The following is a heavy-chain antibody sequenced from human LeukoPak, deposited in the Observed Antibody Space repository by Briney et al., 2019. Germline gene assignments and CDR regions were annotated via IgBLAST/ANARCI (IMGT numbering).Heavy chain of an antibody. J-gene: IGHJ4*02. CDR2: ISSTGGTI. D-gene: IGHD3-22*01. CDR3: ARGPRYYYDSSGYYYFDY. V-gene: IGHV3-48*04. Sequence: GGSLRLSCAASGFTFSSNSMNWVRQAPGKGLEWVSYISSTGGTIYYADSMKGRFTISRDNAKNSLYLQMNSLRVEDTAVYYCARGPRYYYDSSGYYYFDYWGQGTLVTVSS. CDR1: GFTFSSNS.